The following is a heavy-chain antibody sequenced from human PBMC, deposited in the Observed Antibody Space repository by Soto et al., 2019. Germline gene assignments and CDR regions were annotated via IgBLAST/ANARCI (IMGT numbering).Heavy chain of an antibody. CDR2: IYCTGST. Sequence: SETLSLTCTVSGVSISSSNYHWGWIRQPPGKGLEWIGSIYCTGSTHYNPSLKSRVTVSADTSKNQFSLRLSSVIAADTAVYYCARNEFHSKSSGTYLDYWGQGTMVTFSS. CDR3: ARNEFHSKSSGTYLDY. J-gene: IGHJ4*02. V-gene: IGHV4-39*01. D-gene: IGHD3-10*01. CDR1: GVSISSSNYH.